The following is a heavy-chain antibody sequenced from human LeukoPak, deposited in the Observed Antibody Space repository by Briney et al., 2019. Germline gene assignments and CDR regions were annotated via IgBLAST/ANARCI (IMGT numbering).Heavy chain of an antibody. J-gene: IGHJ4*02. CDR3: ARDPWGYDYWSGYYYYFDY. CDR1: GFTFSNYA. V-gene: IGHV3-64*01. D-gene: IGHD3-3*01. Sequence: GGSPRLSCAAFGFTFSNYAMHWVRQAPGKGLEHASAISSNGGSTYYANSVKGRFTISRDNSKYTVYLQMGSLRAEDMGVYYCARDPWGYDYWSGYYYYFDYWGQGTLVTVAS. CDR2: ISSNGGST.